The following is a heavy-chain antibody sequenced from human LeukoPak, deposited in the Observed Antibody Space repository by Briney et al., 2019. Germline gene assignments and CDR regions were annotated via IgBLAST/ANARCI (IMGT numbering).Heavy chain of an antibody. J-gene: IGHJ4*02. Sequence: SQTLSLTCTVSGGSTRSDDTGWGWIRQPPWGGLEWIGYIYYGESTYYNPSLRSPLRISEDTSKHPFSVKMSSVTAAAASVYYCAMRRGDNKTYYFENSGEGNLGTVSS. D-gene: IGHD3-16*01. CDR1: GGSTRSDDTG. V-gene: IGHV4-30-4*01. CDR2: IYYGEST. CDR3: AMRRGDNKTYYFEN.